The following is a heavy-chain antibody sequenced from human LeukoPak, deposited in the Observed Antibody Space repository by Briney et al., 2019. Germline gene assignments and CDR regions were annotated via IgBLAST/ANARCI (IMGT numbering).Heavy chain of an antibody. CDR1: GFTFSSYA. D-gene: IGHD6-6*01. CDR3: ARLRYLSSSSSDY. J-gene: IGHJ4*02. V-gene: IGHV3-23*01. CDR2: ISGSGGST. Sequence: PGGSLRLSCAASGFTFSSYAMSWVRQAPGKGLEWVSAISGSGGSTYYADSVKGRFTISRDNSKNSLYLQMNSLRAEDTAVYYCARLRYLSSSSSDYWGQGTLVTVSS.